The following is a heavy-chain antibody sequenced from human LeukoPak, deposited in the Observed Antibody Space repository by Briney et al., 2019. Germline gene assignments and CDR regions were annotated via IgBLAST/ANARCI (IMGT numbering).Heavy chain of an antibody. J-gene: IGHJ4*02. CDR3: VKDRRYSSNWYYFDY. V-gene: IGHV3-64D*09. D-gene: IGHD6-13*01. CDR1: GFTFSSYG. Sequence: GGSLRLSCSASGFTFSSYGMHWVRQAPGKGLEYVPAISSNGGSTYYADSVKGRFTISRDNSKNTLYLQMSSQRAEDTAVYYCVKDRRYSSNWYYFDYWGQGTLVIVSS. CDR2: ISSNGGST.